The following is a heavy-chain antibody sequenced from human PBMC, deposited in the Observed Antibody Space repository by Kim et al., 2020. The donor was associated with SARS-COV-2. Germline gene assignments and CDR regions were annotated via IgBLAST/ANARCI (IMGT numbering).Heavy chain of an antibody. J-gene: IGHJ6*02. CDR2: ISSSSSYI. D-gene: IGHD6-13*01. V-gene: IGHV3-21*01. Sequence: GGSLRLSCAASGFTFSSYSMNWVRQAPEKGLEWVSSISSSSSYIYYADSVKGRFTISRDNAKNSLYLQMNSLRAEDTAVYYCAREGAGLVPGWGPYSSSGVYGMDVWGQGTTVTVSS. CDR1: GFTFSSYS. CDR3: AREGAGLVPGWGPYSSSGVYGMDV.